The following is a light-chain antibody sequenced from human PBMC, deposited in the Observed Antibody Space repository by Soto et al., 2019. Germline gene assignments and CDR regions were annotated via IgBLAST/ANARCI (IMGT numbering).Light chain of an antibody. Sequence: EIVLTQSPGTLSLSPGERAILSCRASQSVSSSYFAWYQQKPGQAPRLLIYGASSRATGIPDRFSGSGSGTDFTLTISRLEPEDVAVYYCQQYGSSPLTFGGGTKVEIK. CDR1: QSVSSSY. CDR2: GAS. J-gene: IGKJ4*01. CDR3: QQYGSSPLT. V-gene: IGKV3-20*01.